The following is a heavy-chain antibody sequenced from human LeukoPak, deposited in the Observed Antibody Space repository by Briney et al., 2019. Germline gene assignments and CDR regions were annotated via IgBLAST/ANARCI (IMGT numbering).Heavy chain of an antibody. CDR3: ARSLSSAWYAYDS. CDR2: IYHSGST. Sequence: SETLSLTCTVSGGSISSDYWSWIRQPPGKGLEWIGYIYHSGSTNYNPSLKSRVTVSVDTSKNQFSLKLNSVTAADTAVYYCARSLSSAWYAYDSWGQGTLAPVSS. J-gene: IGHJ4*02. CDR1: GGSISSDY. V-gene: IGHV4-59*01. D-gene: IGHD6-19*01.